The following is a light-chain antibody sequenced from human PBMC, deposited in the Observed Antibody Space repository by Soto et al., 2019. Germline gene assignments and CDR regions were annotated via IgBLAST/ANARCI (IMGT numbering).Light chain of an antibody. CDR3: QQYHSYSPFT. J-gene: IGKJ3*01. Sequence: DIQMTQSPSTLSASVGDRVTVTCRASQSISSWLAWYQQKPGKAPKLLIYDASSLESGVPSRFSGSGSGTEFTLTISSLQPGDFATYYCQQYHSYSPFTFGPGTKVDIK. CDR2: DAS. CDR1: QSISSW. V-gene: IGKV1-5*01.